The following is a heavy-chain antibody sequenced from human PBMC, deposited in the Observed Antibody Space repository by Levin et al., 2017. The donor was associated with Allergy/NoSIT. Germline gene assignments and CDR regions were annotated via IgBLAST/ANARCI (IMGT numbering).Heavy chain of an antibody. CDR3: VRENAAPDY. CDR2: VRLPGSET. CDR1: GFSVSNYW. D-gene: IGHD6-13*01. J-gene: IGHJ4*02. Sequence: GGSLRLSCAASGFSVSNYWMSWVRQAPGKGLEWVANVRLPGSETSYVDSVKGRFIVSRDNAKNSLYLQMNSLRAEDTAVYYCVRENAAPDYWGQGTLVTVSS. V-gene: IGHV3-7*01.